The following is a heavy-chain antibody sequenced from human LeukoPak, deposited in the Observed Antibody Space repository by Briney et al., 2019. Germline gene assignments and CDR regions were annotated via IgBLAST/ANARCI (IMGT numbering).Heavy chain of an antibody. V-gene: IGHV1-69*04. D-gene: IGHD6-19*01. CDR1: GGTFSSYT. CDR2: IIPILGIA. Sequence: ASVKVSCKASGGTFSSYTISWVRQAPGQGLEWMGRIIPILGIANYAQKFQGRVTITADKSTSTAYMELSSLRSEDTAVYYCAGESVTFSSGWSFDYWGQGTLVTVSS. J-gene: IGHJ4*02. CDR3: AGESVTFSSGWSFDY.